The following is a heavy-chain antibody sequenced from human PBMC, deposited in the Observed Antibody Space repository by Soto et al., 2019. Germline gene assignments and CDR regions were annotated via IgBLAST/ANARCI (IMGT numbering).Heavy chain of an antibody. CDR3: ATMGTPATGLYYFDY. CDR2: ISYSGST. D-gene: IGHD5-18*01. Sequence: SETLSLTCTVSGGSISSGNYYWSWSRQPPGKGLEWIGFISYSGSTYYSLSLKSRVTISVDTSKNQFSLNLSFVTAADTAVYYCATMGTPATGLYYFDYWGQGTLVTVSS. J-gene: IGHJ4*02. CDR1: GGSISSGNYY. V-gene: IGHV4-30-4*01.